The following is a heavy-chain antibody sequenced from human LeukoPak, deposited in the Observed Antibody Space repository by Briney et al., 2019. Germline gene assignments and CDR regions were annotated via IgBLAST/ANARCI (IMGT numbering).Heavy chain of an antibody. V-gene: IGHV3-20*04. CDR1: GFTFDEYG. CDR3: ARTRKSGSYRNDASDI. CDR2: ISWNGGST. D-gene: IGHD1-26*01. J-gene: IGHJ3*02. Sequence: GGSLRLSCAASGFTFDEYGMSWVRQAPGKGLEWVSGISWNGGSTGYADSVKGRFTISRDNAKNSLYLQMNSLRAEDMALYYCARTRKSGSYRNDASDIWGQGTMVTVSS.